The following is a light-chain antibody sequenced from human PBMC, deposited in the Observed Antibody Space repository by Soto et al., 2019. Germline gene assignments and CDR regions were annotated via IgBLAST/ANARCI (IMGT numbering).Light chain of an antibody. V-gene: IGLV2-11*01. CDR2: DVN. CDR1: SSDVGGYNY. CDR3: CSYAGSYTWV. J-gene: IGLJ3*02. Sequence: ALTQPRSVSGSPGQSVTISCTGTSSDVGGYNYVSWYQQHPGKAPKLMIYDVNKRPSGVPDRFSGSKSGNTASLTISGLQAEDEADYYCCSYAGSYTWVFGGGTKLTVL.